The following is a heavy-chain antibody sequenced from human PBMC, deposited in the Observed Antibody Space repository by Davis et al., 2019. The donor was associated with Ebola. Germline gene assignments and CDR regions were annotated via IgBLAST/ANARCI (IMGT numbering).Heavy chain of an antibody. CDR2: INPNSGGT. Sequence: ASVKVSCKASGYTFTGYYMHWVRQAPGQGLEWMGWINPNSGGTNYAQKFQGRVTMTRDTSISTAYMELSRLRSDDTAVYYCARPRLRGGSGSATNDAFDIWGQGTMVTVSS. V-gene: IGHV1-2*02. CDR1: GYTFTGYY. J-gene: IGHJ3*02. CDR3: ARPRLRGGSGSATNDAFDI. D-gene: IGHD3-10*01.